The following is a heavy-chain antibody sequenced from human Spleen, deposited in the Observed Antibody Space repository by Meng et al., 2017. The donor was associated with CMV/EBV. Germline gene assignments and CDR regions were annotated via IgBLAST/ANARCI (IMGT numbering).Heavy chain of an antibody. CDR1: GGSFSGYY. D-gene: IGHD3-10*01. CDR3: ARGVYGSGTFDY. J-gene: IGHJ4*02. Sequence: GQLVQWGAGLLKPSGTLSLTCAVYGGSFSGYYWSWIRQPPGKGLEWIGEINHSGSTNYNPSLKSRVTISVDTSKNQFSLKLSSVTAADTAVYYCARGVYGSGTFDYWGQGTLVTVSS. CDR2: INHSGST. V-gene: IGHV4-34*01.